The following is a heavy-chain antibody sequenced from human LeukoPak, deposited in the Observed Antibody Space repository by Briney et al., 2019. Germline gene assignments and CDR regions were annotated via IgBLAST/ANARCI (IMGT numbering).Heavy chain of an antibody. V-gene: IGHV3-7*01. CDR1: GFTFNTHW. CDR3: SGRSGFSSIY. D-gene: IGHD2-2*01. J-gene: IGHJ4*02. Sequence: GGSLRLSCEASGFTFNTHWMNWVRHAPGKSLEWMANISPDGGAEVYVDSVKGRFTISRDNAKNSVYLQMNNVRAEDTGVYYCSGRSGFSSIYWGQGILVTVSS. CDR2: ISPDGGAE.